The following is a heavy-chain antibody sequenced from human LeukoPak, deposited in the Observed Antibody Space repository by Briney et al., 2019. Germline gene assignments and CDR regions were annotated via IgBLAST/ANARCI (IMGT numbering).Heavy chain of an antibody. CDR1: GFTFSTYA. D-gene: IGHD1-26*01. V-gene: IGHV3-23*01. CDR3: AKERATTTTFDY. Sequence: PGGSLRLSCAASGFTFSTYAMSWVRQAPGKGLEWVSLINGSGGGTYYANSVKGRFTISRDNSKNTLYLQMDSLRTEDTAVYYCAKERATTTTFDYWGQGTLITVSS. J-gene: IGHJ4*02. CDR2: INGSGGGT.